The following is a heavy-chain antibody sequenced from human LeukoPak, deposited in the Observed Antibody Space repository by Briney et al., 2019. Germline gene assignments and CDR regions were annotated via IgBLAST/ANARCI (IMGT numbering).Heavy chain of an antibody. J-gene: IGHJ4*02. CDR2: ISSSSSTI. CDR3: ARGAYCGGDCPLPISLY. V-gene: IGHV3-48*04. CDR1: GFTFSSYN. Sequence: GGSLRLSCAASGFTFSSYNMNWVRQAPGKGLEWVSYISSSSSTIYYADSVKDRFTISRDNAKNTLSLQTNSLRPEDTAVYYCARGAYCGGDCPLPISLYWGQGTLVTVSS. D-gene: IGHD2-21*01.